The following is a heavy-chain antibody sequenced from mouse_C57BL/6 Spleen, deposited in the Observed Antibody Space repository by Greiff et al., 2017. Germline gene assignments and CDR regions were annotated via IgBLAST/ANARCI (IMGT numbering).Heavy chain of an antibody. CDR2: IWSDGST. Sequence: VHLVESGPGLVAPSQSLSITCTVSGFSLTSYGVHWVRQPPGKGLEWLVVIWSDGSTNYNSALKSRLSISKDNSKSQVFLKMNSLQTDDTAMYYCARAFDYYGSSGPDWDYWGQGTSVTVSS. CDR1: GFSLTSYG. J-gene: IGHJ4*01. D-gene: IGHD1-1*01. V-gene: IGHV2-6*03. CDR3: ARAFDYYGSSGPDWDY.